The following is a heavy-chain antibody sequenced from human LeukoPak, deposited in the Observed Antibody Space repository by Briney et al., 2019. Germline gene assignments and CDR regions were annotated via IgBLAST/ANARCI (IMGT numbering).Heavy chain of an antibody. D-gene: IGHD2-15*01. CDR1: GGSISSSSYY. V-gene: IGHV4-39*01. CDR3: ASLVGYCSGGSCYSGNFDY. Sequence: SETLSLTCTVSGGSISSSSYYWGWIRQPPGKGLEWIGSIYYSGGTYYNPSLKSRVTISVDTSKNQFSPKLSSVTAADTAVYYCASLVGYCSGGSCYSGNFDYWGQGTLVTVSP. J-gene: IGHJ4*02. CDR2: IYYSGGT.